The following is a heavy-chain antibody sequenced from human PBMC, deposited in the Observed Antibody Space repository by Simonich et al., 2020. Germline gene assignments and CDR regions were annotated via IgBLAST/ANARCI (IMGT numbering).Heavy chain of an antibody. CDR2: INPNSSGT. J-gene: IGHJ6*03. V-gene: IGHV1-2*02. CDR3: ARGALTGDYYYMDV. D-gene: IGHD7-27*01. CDR1: GYTFTGYY. Sequence: QVQLVQSGAEVKKPGASVKVSCKASGYTFTGYYMHWVRQAPGQGLEGMGWINPNSSGTNYAQKFQGRVTMTRDTSISTADMELSRLRSDDTAVYYCARGALTGDYYYMDVWGKGTTVTVSS.